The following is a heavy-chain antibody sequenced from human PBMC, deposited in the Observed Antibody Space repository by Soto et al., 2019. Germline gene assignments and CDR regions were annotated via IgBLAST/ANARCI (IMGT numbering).Heavy chain of an antibody. V-gene: IGHV1-2*04. J-gene: IGHJ4*02. CDR3: ARGLRSRTTAFDY. D-gene: IGHD4-4*01. CDR2: INPNSCDT. CDR1: GYTFTGYY. Sequence: ASVKVSCKASGYTFTGYYIHCVRQAPGQCLECMGWINPNSCDTDYAQKFQGWVAITIDTSIITSYMWLNRLTSDDTAVYYCARGLRSRTTAFDYWGQGTLVTVSX.